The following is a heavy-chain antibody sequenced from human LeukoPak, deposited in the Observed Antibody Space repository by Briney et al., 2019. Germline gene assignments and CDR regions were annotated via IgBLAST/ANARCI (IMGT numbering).Heavy chain of an antibody. D-gene: IGHD3-10*01. J-gene: IGHJ4*02. V-gene: IGHV4-39*01. CDR1: GDSVSSSNYY. CDR2: IYYSGST. Sequence: SETLSLTCTVSGDSVSSSNYYWAWIRQPPGKGLEWIGNIYYSGSTYYNPSLKSRLTISVDTSKNQFSLKLTSVTAADTAVYYCARVTRRRTTGEIFGRFLDYWGQGTLVTVSS. CDR3: ARVTRRRTTGEIFGRFLDY.